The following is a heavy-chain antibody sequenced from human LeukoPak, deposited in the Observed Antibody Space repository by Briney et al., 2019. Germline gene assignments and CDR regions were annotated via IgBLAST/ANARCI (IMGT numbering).Heavy chain of an antibody. J-gene: IGHJ4*02. Sequence: SETLSLTCSVSGVSINNYYWSWIREPPGRGLEWIGYVYYSGSTKYNPSLKSRVTISVDTSKNQFSLKLSSVTAADTAVYYCARDAGRYCSGGSCYSRDYFDYWGQGTLVTVSS. CDR2: VYYSGST. CDR3: ARDAGRYCSGGSCYSRDYFDY. D-gene: IGHD2-15*01. CDR1: GVSINNYY. V-gene: IGHV4-59*01.